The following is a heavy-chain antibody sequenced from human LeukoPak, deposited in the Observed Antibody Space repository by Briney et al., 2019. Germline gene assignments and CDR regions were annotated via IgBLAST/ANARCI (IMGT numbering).Heavy chain of an antibody. V-gene: IGHV4-59*01. Sequence: SETLSLTCTVSGGSISRYYWSWIRQPPGKGLEWIGYIYYSWCTNYNPSLKSRVTISVDTFKKQFSLKLSSVTAADTAVYYCARANCGGDCYSAYYFDSWGQGTLVTVSS. D-gene: IGHD2-21*02. CDR2: IYYSWCT. CDR3: ARANCGGDCYSAYYFDS. J-gene: IGHJ4*02. CDR1: GGSISRYY.